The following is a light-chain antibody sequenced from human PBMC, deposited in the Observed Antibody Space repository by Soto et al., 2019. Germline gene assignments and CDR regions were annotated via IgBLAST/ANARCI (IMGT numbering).Light chain of an antibody. Sequence: DIVMTQSPDSLAVSLGERATINCKSSQSVLYSSNNKNYLAWYQQKPGQPPMLLIYWPSTQESRVPDRFSGSGSGTDFSLTRSSLQAEYVAVSYCQQYYSLPIPFRQGTRLEI. V-gene: IGKV4-1*01. CDR3: QQYYSLPIP. J-gene: IGKJ5*01. CDR1: QSVLYSSNNKNY. CDR2: WPS.